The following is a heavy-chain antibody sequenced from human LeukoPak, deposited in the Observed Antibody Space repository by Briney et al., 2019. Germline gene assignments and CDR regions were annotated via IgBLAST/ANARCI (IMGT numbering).Heavy chain of an antibody. Sequence: GGSLRLSCAASGFTFSSYAMHWVRQAPGKGLEWVAVISYDGSNKYYADSVKGRFTISRDNSKNTLYLQMNSLRAEDTAVYYCARARDYQLLYCWGQGTLVTVSS. J-gene: IGHJ4*02. D-gene: IGHD2-2*01. CDR2: ISYDGSNK. CDR1: GFTFSSYA. V-gene: IGHV3-30*04. CDR3: ARARDYQLLYC.